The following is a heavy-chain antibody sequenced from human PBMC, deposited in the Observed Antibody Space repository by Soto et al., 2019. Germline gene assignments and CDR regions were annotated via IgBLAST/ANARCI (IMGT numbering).Heavy chain of an antibody. V-gene: IGHV3-53*01. CDR2: IYSGGST. CDR1: GFTVSSNY. D-gene: IGHD3-22*01. J-gene: IGHJ1*01. Sequence: GSLRLSYAASGFTVSSNYMSWVRQAPGKGLEWVSVIYSGGSTYYADSVKGRFTISRDNSKNTLYLQMNSLRAEDTAVYYCARDRVESGYPEYFQHWGQGTLVTVSS. CDR3: ARDRVESGYPEYFQH.